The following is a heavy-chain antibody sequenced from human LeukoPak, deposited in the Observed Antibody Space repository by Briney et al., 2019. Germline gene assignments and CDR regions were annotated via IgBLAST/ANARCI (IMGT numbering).Heavy chain of an antibody. J-gene: IGHJ6*02. CDR2: IGYDGSSQ. V-gene: IGHV3-30*02. D-gene: IGHD2-8*01. CDR3: EKDTPGVGMDV. CDR1: RFTFSSYN. Sequence: QPGGSLRLSCAASRFTFSSYNMHWVRQAPGKGLEWVAFIGYDGSSQYYADSVKGRFTISRDNSKNTLYLQMNSLRAEDTAVYYCEKDTPGVGMDVWGQGTTVTVSS.